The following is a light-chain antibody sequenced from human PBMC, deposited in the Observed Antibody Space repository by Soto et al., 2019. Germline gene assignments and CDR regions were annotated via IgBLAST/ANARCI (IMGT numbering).Light chain of an antibody. CDR2: ANT. CDR3: QSYDSSLSGYV. Sequence: QSVLTQPTSVSGAPGQRVTISCTGSSSNIGPTYDVHWYQPLPGTAPKLLIYANTNRPSGVPDRFSGSKSGTSASLAITGLQAEDEADYFCQSYDSSLSGYVFGTGTKLTVL. CDR1: SSNIGPTYD. V-gene: IGLV1-40*01. J-gene: IGLJ1*01.